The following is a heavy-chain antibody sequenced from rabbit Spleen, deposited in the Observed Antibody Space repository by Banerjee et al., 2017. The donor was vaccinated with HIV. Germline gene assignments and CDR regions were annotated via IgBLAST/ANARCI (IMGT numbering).Heavy chain of an antibody. CDR2: IYAGDGNT. D-gene: IGHD8-1*01. CDR1: GLDFSSSYW. Sequence: EESGGGLVQPEGSLTLTCTASGLDFSSSYWICWVRQAPGKGLEWIACIYAGDGNTYYASWAKGRFTISMTSSTTVDLKMTSLTAADTATYFCARDAGTSFSTYGMDLWGPGTLVTVS. V-gene: IGHV1S45*01. CDR3: ARDAGTSFSTYGMDL. J-gene: IGHJ6*01.